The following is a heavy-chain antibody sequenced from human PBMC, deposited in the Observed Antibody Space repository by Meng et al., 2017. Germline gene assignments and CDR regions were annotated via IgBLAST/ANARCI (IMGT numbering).Heavy chain of an antibody. CDR2: INAGNGNT. CDR3: ARDRVVGATSRFDP. Sequence: ASVKVSCKASGYTFTSYAMHWVRQAPGQRLEWMGWINAGNGNTKYSQKFQGRVTITRDTSASTAYMELSSLRSEDTAVHYCARDRVVGATSRFDPWGQGTLVTVSS. CDR1: GYTFTSYA. D-gene: IGHD1-26*01. J-gene: IGHJ5*02. V-gene: IGHV1-3*01.